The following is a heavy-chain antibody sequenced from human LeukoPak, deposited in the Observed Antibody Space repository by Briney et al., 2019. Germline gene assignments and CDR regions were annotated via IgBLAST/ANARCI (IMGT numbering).Heavy chain of an antibody. CDR3: ARLHWEDTAMVGAFDI. V-gene: IGHV3-21*01. CDR2: ISSSSSYI. Sequence: PGGSLRLSSAASRFTFSSYSMNWVRQAPGKGLEWVSSISSSSSYIYYADSVKGRFTISSDNAKNSLYLQMNSLRAEDTAVYYCARLHWEDTAMVGAFDIWGQGTMVTVSS. J-gene: IGHJ3*02. D-gene: IGHD5-18*01. CDR1: RFTFSSYS.